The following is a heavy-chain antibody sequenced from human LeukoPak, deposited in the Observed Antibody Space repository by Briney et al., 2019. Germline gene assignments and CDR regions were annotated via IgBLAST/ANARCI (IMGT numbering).Heavy chain of an antibody. CDR3: ARGREYYGSGSYRYFDY. D-gene: IGHD3-10*01. CDR2: INHSGST. J-gene: IGHJ4*02. V-gene: IGHV4-34*01. Sequence: SETLSLTCAVYGGSFSGYYWSWIRQPPGKGLEWIGQINHSGSTNYNPSLKSRVTISVDTSKNQFSLKLSSVTAADTAVYYCARGREYYGSGSYRYFDYWGQGTLVTVSS. CDR1: GGSFSGYY.